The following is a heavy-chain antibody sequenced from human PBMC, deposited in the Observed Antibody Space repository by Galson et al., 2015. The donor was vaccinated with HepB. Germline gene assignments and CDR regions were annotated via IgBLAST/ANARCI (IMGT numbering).Heavy chain of an antibody. CDR2: IYYSGST. D-gene: IGHD4-17*01. J-gene: IGHJ6*02. CDR1: GGSISSYY. CDR3: ARDRGTYGDYGIDYYYYGMDV. Sequence: SETLSLTCTVSGGSISSYYWSWIRQPPGKGLEWIGYIYYSGSTNYNPSLKSRVTISVDTSKNQFSLKLSSVTAADTAVYYCARDRGTYGDYGIDYYYYGMDVWGQGTTVTVSS. V-gene: IGHV4-59*01.